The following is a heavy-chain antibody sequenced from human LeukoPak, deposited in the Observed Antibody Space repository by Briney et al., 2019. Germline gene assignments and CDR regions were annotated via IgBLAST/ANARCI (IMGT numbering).Heavy chain of an antibody. CDR1: GYTFTSYG. CDR2: ISAYNGNT. CDR3: ARVIRSIAVAGGRFDP. Sequence: ASVKVSCKASGYTFTSYGISWVRQAPGQGLEWMGWISAYNGNTNYAQKPQGRVTMTTDTSTSTAYMELRSLRSDDTAVYYCARVIRSIAVAGGRFDPWGQGTLVTVSS. V-gene: IGHV1-18*01. J-gene: IGHJ5*02. D-gene: IGHD6-19*01.